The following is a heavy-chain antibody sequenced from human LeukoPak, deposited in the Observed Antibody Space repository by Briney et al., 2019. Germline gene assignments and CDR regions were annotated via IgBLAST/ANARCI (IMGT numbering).Heavy chain of an antibody. Sequence: PGGSLRLSCAASGFTFSSYWMGWVRQAPGKGLEWVANIKKDGSEKYYVDSVKGRFTISRDNAKNSLYLQMNSLRAEDTAVYYCARDLYRIVVVPHYFDYWGQGTLVTVSS. CDR2: IKKDGSEK. D-gene: IGHD3-22*01. J-gene: IGHJ4*02. CDR3: ARDLYRIVVVPHYFDY. CDR1: GFTFSSYW. V-gene: IGHV3-7*01.